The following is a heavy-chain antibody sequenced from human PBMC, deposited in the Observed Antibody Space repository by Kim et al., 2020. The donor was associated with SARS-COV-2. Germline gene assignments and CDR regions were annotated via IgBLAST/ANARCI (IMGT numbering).Heavy chain of an antibody. CDR3: AIMFRELVPNWFDP. CDR1: GGSIISSSYY. CDR2: IYYSGTT. Sequence: SETLSLTCTVSGGSIISSSYYWGWIRQPPGQGLEWIASIYYSGTTYYNPSLKSRVTIYVDTSKNQFSLRLTSVTAADTAVYYCAIMFRELVPNWFDPWGQGTLVTVSS. D-gene: IGHD3-10*01. V-gene: IGHV4-39*01. J-gene: IGHJ5*02.